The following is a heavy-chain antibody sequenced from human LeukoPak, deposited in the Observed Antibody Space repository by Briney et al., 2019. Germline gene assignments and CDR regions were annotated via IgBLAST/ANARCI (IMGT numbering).Heavy chain of an antibody. J-gene: IGHJ3*02. CDR1: GGTFSSYA. CDR2: IIPILGIA. V-gene: IGHV1-69*04. Sequence: GASVKVSCKASGGTFSSYAISWVRQAPGQGLEWMGRIIPILGIANYAQKFQGRVTITADKSTSTAYMELSSLRSEDTAVYYCARGATMVRGEDINDAFDIWGQGTMVTVSS. D-gene: IGHD3-10*01. CDR3: ARGATMVRGEDINDAFDI.